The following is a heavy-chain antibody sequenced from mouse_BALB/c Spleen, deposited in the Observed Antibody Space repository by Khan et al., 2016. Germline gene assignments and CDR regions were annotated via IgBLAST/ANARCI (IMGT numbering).Heavy chain of an antibody. J-gene: IGHJ3*01. D-gene: IGHD1-1*01. Sequence: EVQLQESGPGLVKPSQSLSLTCTVSGYSITSDYAWNWIRQFPGNKLEWMAYISYTGSTSYNPSLKSRISIARDTSKNQFFLQLNSVTTEDTATYYCAIGAYYYGGSYRFAYWGQGTLVTVSA. CDR3: AIGAYYYGGSYRFAY. CDR1: GYSITSDYA. CDR2: ISYTGST. V-gene: IGHV3-2*02.